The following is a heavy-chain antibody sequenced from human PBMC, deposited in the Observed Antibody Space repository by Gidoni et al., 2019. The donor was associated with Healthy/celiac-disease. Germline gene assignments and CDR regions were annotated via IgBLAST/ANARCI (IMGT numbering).Heavy chain of an antibody. D-gene: IGHD5-18*01. CDR2: IYYSGST. J-gene: IGHJ4*02. V-gene: IGHV4-59*08. Sequence: QVQLQESGPGLVKPSATLSLTCTVSGGSISSYYWSWIRQPPGKGLEWIGYIYYSGSTNYNPSLKSRVTISVDTSKNQFSLKLSSVTAADTAVYYCARGGYSYGYWGQGTLVTVSS. CDR3: ARGGYSYGY. CDR1: GGSISSYY.